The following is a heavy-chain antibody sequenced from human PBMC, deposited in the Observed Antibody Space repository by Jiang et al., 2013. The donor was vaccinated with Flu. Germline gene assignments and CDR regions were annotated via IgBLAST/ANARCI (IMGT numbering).Heavy chain of an antibody. D-gene: IGHD3-10*01. Sequence: VQLVESGPGVVKPSETLSLTCTVSGGSISSYYWSWIRQPPGKGLEWVGYVSYNGGTNFYPPLRSRATISVDASKSQFSLKLRSVTAADTALYYCARLGRFGSGTPGYFDLWGEGTLVTVSS. CDR1: GGSISSYY. V-gene: IGHV4-59*08. CDR2: VSYNGGT. J-gene: IGHJ4*02. CDR3: ARLGRFGSGTPGYFDL.